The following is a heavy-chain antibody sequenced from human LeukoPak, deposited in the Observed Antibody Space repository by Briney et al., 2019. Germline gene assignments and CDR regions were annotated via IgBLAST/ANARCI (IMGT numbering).Heavy chain of an antibody. CDR2: ITGSGDTI. CDR1: GFTFSNYD. J-gene: IGHJ4*02. Sequence: GGSLRLSCAASGFTFSNYDMNWVRQAPGKGLEWVSYITGSGDTIYYADSVKGRFTISRDNSKNSLYLQMNSLRAEDTAVYYCARDGISAGPSSLVSWGQGVLVTVSS. CDR3: ARDGISAGPSSLVS. V-gene: IGHV3-48*03. D-gene: IGHD6-6*01.